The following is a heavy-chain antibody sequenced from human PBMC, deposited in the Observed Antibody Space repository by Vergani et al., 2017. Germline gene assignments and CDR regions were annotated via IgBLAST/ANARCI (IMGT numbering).Heavy chain of an antibody. CDR3: ARDLRVWFGELRYFDY. V-gene: IGHV3-20*04. Sequence: EVQLVESGGGLVQPGGSLRLSCAASGFTFDDYGMSWVRHAPGKGLEWVSGINWNGGSTGYADSVKGRFTISRDNAKNSLYLQMNSLRAEDTAVYYCARDLRVWFGELRYFDYWGQGTLVTVSS. D-gene: IGHD3-10*01. CDR2: INWNGGST. J-gene: IGHJ4*02. CDR1: GFTFDDYG.